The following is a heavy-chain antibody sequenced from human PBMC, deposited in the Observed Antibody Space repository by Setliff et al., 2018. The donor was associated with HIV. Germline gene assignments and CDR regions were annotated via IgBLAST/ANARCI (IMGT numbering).Heavy chain of an antibody. J-gene: IGHJ4*02. D-gene: IGHD2-21*01. CDR2: THPSGGSP. CDR3: ARDHQTMLWLDY. Sequence: GASVKVSCKASGYSFTRYYMHWVRQAPGQGLEWMGITHPSGGSPNYAQKFQGRVTITADISTRTVYMELSSLTSEDTAIYYCARDHQTMLWLDYWGQGTLVTVSS. V-gene: IGHV1-46*01. CDR1: GYSFTRYY.